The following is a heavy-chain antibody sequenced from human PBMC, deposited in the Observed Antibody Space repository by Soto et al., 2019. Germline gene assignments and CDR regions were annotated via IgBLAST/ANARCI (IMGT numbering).Heavy chain of an antibody. V-gene: IGHV3-23*01. CDR2: INSGGRT. Sequence: EVQLLESGGGLVQPGGSLRLSCAASGFTFSSYTMNWVRQAPGKGLEWVSGINSGGRTYYADSVKGRFTISRDDSKNTLYLQIISLRAEDTAVYYCAKDLRPDGVWDFDYWGQETLVTVSS. CDR3: AKDLRPDGVWDFDY. CDR1: GFTFSSYT. D-gene: IGHD4-17*01. J-gene: IGHJ4*02.